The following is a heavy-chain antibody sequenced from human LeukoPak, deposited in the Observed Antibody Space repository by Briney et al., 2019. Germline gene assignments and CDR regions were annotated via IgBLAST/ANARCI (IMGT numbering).Heavy chain of an antibody. J-gene: IGHJ4*02. CDR3: ARGKDSSGYLDN. D-gene: IGHD3-22*01. CDR1: GFTANSNY. V-gene: IGHV3-66*01. Sequence: GRSLRLSCAAFGFTANSNYMGWVRQAPGRGLEWVSLLHSGGFTYYVDSVKGRFTISRDNSQNTLYLQMNSLRAEDTAVYYCARGKDSSGYLDNWGQGILVTVSS. CDR2: LHSGGFT.